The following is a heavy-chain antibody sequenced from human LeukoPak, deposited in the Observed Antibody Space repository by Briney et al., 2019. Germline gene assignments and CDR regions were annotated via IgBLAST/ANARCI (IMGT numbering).Heavy chain of an antibody. Sequence: SQTLSLTCTDSGGSIRSGGYYWSWIRQHPGKGLEWIGYIYYSGSTYYNPSLKSRVTISVDTSKNQFSLKLSSVTAADTAVYYCASRGQLGGFDYWGQGTLVTVSS. D-gene: IGHD6-6*01. CDR1: GGSIRSGGYY. V-gene: IGHV4-31*03. CDR2: IYYSGST. CDR3: ASRGQLGGFDY. J-gene: IGHJ4*02.